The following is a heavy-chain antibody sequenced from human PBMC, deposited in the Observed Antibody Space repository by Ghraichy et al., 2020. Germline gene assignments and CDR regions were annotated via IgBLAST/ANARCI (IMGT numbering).Heavy chain of an antibody. CDR2: IKQDGSEK. Sequence: GSLRLSCVASGFTFSRYWMSWVRQAPGKGLEWVANIKQDGSEKHYVDSVKGRFTISRDNARNSQYLQMNNLRAEDTAVYYCARDTYYDILPGYYMDDYWGQGTLVTVSS. CDR3: ARDTYYDILPGYYMDDY. V-gene: IGHV3-7*04. J-gene: IGHJ4*02. CDR1: GFTFSRYW. D-gene: IGHD3-9*01.